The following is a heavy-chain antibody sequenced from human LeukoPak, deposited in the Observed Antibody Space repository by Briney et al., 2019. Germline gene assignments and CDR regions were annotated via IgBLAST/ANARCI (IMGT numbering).Heavy chain of an antibody. CDR2: TSCDEGNK. Sequence: GGSLRLSCAASGFTFSGYAMHWVRQAPGKGLEWAAVTSCDEGNKLYADSVKGRFTISRDNSKSTLYLQMSSLRPDDTAVYYCARATTTLDYWGQGTLVTVSS. CDR3: ARATTTLDY. V-gene: IGHV3-30-3*01. CDR1: GFTFSGYA. D-gene: IGHD1-1*01. J-gene: IGHJ4*02.